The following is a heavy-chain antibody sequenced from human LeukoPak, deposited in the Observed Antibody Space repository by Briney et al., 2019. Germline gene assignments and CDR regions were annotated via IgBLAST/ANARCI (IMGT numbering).Heavy chain of an antibody. CDR2: IYYSGST. D-gene: IGHD6-13*01. Sequence: SETLSLTCTLPVGFMSRYYWIWIRQPPGKGLEWIGYIYYSGSTNYNPSLKSRVTISVDTSKNQFSLKLSSVTAADTAVYYCAREKPSIAAAFDAFDIWGQGTMVTVSS. CDR3: AREKPSIAAAFDAFDI. CDR1: VGFMSRYY. J-gene: IGHJ3*02. V-gene: IGHV4-59*01.